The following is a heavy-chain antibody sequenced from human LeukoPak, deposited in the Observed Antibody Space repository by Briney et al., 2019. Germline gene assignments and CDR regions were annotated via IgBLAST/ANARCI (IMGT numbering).Heavy chain of an antibody. CDR2: IYPGDSAT. CDR3: ARHADSSGLGDAFDI. Sequence: GESLKISFKASGSSFTSYWIAWVRPTPGKGLEWMGIIYPGDSATRYSPSFQGQVTISADKSISTAYLQWSSLKASDTAMYYCARHADSSGLGDAFDIWGHGTMVTVSS. D-gene: IGHD3-22*01. CDR1: GSSFTSYW. J-gene: IGHJ3*02. V-gene: IGHV5-51*01.